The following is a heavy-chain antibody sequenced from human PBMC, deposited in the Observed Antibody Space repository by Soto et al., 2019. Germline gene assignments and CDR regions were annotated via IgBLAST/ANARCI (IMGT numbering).Heavy chain of an antibody. D-gene: IGHD2-21*02. CDR1: GFTFSSND. CDR3: AKMRDIVVGTARIDY. V-gene: IGHV3-23*01. Sequence: GGSLILYCAAYGFTFSSNDMSWVRQAPGKGLEWVGAMNGSSGNTYYADYVKGRFTITRNNSKSTLYLQMNSLRAEDTAVYYCAKMRDIVVGTARIDYWGQGTLVTVSS. J-gene: IGHJ4*02. CDR2: MNGSSGNT.